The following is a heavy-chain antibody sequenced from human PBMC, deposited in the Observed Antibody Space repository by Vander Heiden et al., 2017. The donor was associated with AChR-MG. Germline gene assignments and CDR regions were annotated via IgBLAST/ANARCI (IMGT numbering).Heavy chain of an antibody. Sequence: SGYTFTSYDIHWVRQATGKGLEWMGWMNPNSGNTGYAQKFQGRVTMTRNTSISTAYMELSSLRSEDTAVYYCARGGPIAAAGTSFSFNPNYYYYYGMDVWGQGTTVTVSS. J-gene: IGHJ6*02. V-gene: IGHV1-8*01. CDR3: ARGGPIAAAGTSFSFNPNYYYYYGMDV. D-gene: IGHD6-13*01. CDR1: GYTFTSYD. CDR2: MNPNSGNT.